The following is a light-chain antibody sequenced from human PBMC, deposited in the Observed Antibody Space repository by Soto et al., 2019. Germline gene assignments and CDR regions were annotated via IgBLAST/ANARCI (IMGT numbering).Light chain of an antibody. J-gene: IGLJ3*02. CDR1: SNDVGGYNL. CDR3: CSYAGSSTFV. Sequence: QSALTQPASVSGSPGQSITISCTGTSNDVGGYNLVSWYQQHPGKAPKLMIYEDSERPSGVSNRFSGSKFGNTASLTISGLQAEDEADYYCCSYAGSSTFVFGGGTKVTVL. CDR2: EDS. V-gene: IGLV2-23*02.